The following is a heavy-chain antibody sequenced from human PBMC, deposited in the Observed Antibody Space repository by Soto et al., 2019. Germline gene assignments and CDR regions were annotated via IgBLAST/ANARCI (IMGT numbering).Heavy chain of an antibody. CDR1: GFSLSSKGMR. D-gene: IGHD4-17*01. J-gene: IGHJ4*02. Sequence: SGPTLVNPTQTLTLTCTFSGFSLSSKGMRVSWIRQPPGKALEWLARIDWDDDKFYSPSLRTRLTISKDTSKNQVALTMTNVDPKDTATYYCARSPGGFTVATYFFDYWGQGTLVTVSS. CDR3: ARSPGGFTVATYFFDY. CDR2: IDWDDDK. V-gene: IGHV2-70*04.